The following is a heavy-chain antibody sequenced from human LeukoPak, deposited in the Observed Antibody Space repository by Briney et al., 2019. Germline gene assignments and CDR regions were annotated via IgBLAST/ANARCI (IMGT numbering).Heavy chain of an antibody. CDR2: IWYDGSNK. D-gene: IGHD1-20*01. J-gene: IGHJ6*02. V-gene: IGHV3-33*01. Sequence: GGSLRLPCAASGFTFSSYGMHWVRQAPGKGLEWVAVIWYDGSNKYYADSVKGRFTISRDNSKNTLYLQMNSLRAEDTAVYYCARDRITGTTRYYYYGMDVWGQGTTVTVSS. CDR1: GFTFSSYG. CDR3: ARDRITGTTRYYYYGMDV.